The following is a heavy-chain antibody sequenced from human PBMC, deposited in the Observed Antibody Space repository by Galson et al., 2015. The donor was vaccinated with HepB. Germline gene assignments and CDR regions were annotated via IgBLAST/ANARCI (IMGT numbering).Heavy chain of an antibody. CDR3: AKDIISYYYDSSGYFDY. D-gene: IGHD3-22*01. CDR1: GFTFDDYA. J-gene: IGHJ4*02. Sequence: SLRLSCAASGFTFDDYAMHWVRHAPGKGLEWVPGISWNSGSIGYADSVKGRFTISRDNAKNSLYLQMNSLRAEDTALYYCAKDIISYYYDSSGYFDYWGQGTLVTVSS. CDR2: ISWNSGSI. V-gene: IGHV3-9*01.